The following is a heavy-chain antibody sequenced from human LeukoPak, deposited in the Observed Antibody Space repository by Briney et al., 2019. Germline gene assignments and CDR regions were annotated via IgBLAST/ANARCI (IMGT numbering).Heavy chain of an antibody. D-gene: IGHD6-13*01. J-gene: IGHJ4*02. Sequence: ASVKVSCKASGGTFSSYAISWVRQAPGQGLEWMGGISPIFGTANYAQKFQGRVTITADESTSTAYMELSSLRSEDTAVYYCARGLSIAAAGFDYWGQGTLVTVSS. V-gene: IGHV1-69*13. CDR2: ISPIFGTA. CDR1: GGTFSSYA. CDR3: ARGLSIAAAGFDY.